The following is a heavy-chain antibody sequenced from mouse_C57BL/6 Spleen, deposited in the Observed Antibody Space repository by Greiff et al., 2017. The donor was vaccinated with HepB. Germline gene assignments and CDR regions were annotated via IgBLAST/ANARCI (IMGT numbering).Heavy chain of an antibody. CDR1: GFSFNTYA. J-gene: IGHJ3*01. V-gene: IGHV10-1*01. Sequence: GGGLVQPKGSLKLSCAASGFSFNTYAMNWVRQAPGKGLEWVARIRSKSNNYATYYADSVKDRFTISRDDSESMLYLQMNNLKTEDTAMYYCVITTVVARGFAYWGQGTLVTVSA. D-gene: IGHD1-1*01. CDR2: IRSKSNNYAT. CDR3: VITTVVARGFAY.